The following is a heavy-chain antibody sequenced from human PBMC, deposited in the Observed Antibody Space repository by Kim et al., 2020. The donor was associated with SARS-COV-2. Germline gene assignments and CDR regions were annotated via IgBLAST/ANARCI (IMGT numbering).Heavy chain of an antibody. J-gene: IGHJ4*02. D-gene: IGHD3-10*01. Sequence: SETLSLTCTVSGASMTSGDYYWSWIRQPPGKGLEWLGRISNSGTTYYNPFLESRLIISLDTSKNQFSLKLTSETAADTAVYYGVRVAGDSGPYPYYFDSWGQGTLVTVSS. CDR2: ISNSGTT. CDR1: GASMTSGDYY. CDR3: VRVAGDSGPYPYYFDS. V-gene: IGHV4-30-4*01.